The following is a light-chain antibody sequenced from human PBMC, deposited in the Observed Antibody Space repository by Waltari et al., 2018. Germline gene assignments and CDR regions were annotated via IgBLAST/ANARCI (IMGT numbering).Light chain of an antibody. CDR3: LQSNSFPLT. J-gene: IGKJ4*01. CDR1: QDISTW. V-gene: IGKV1-12*01. CDR2: TAS. Sequence: VLMTQSPSPLPSLAADSITITCRASQDISTWLAWYQQEPGKAPTLLIFTASTLQKGVPSRFSGSGSGTDFTLSISSLQPEDVATYYCLQSNSFPLTFGGGTKVEI.